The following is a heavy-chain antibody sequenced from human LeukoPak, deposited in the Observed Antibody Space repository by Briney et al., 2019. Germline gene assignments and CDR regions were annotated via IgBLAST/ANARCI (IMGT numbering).Heavy chain of an antibody. J-gene: IGHJ4*02. CDR2: IFYDGKS. CDR3: ARLGDVEVNGGTLDY. V-gene: IGHV4-39*01. CDR1: GGSITGNYY. Sequence: SETLSLTCTVSGGSITGNYYWGWVRQAPGKGLEWLGSIFYDGKSNTNSSLKNRVTVSVATSKNQFFLKVTSMTVADTAVYFCARLGDVEVNGGTLDYWGRGTLVSVSS. D-gene: IGHD3-16*01.